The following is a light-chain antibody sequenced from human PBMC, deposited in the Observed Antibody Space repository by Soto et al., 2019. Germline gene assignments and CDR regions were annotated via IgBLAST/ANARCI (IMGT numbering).Light chain of an antibody. J-gene: IGKJ4*01. V-gene: IGKV3-20*01. CDR1: QSVRSNY. CDR3: QQYGSSPLT. Sequence: EIVLTQSPDTLSLSPKERATLSCRASQSVRSNYLAWYQQKPGQALRFLIYDASSRATGIPDRFSGSGSGTDFTLTISRLEPEDFAVYYCQQYGSSPLTFGGGTKVDIK. CDR2: DAS.